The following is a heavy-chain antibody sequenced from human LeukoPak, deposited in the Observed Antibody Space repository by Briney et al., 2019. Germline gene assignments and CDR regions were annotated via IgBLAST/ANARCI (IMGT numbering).Heavy chain of an antibody. CDR1: GYTFTSYD. CDR2: IIPIFGTA. J-gene: IGHJ4*02. CDR3: ARGTHDYGDYGGFDY. Sequence: GASVKVSCKASGYTFTSYDINWVRQATGQGLEWMGGIIPIFGTANYAQKFQDRVTITADKSTSTSYMELSSLRSEDTAVYYCARGTHDYGDYGGFDYWGQGTLVTVSS. V-gene: IGHV1-69*06. D-gene: IGHD4-17*01.